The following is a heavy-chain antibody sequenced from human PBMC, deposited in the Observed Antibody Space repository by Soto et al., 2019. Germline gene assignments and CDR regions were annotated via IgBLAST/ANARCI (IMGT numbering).Heavy chain of an antibody. CDR3: ARETPLFAIDY. CDR2: MNPNSGNT. CDR1: GYTFTSYD. V-gene: IGHV1-8*01. J-gene: IGHJ4*02. Sequence: ASVKVSCKASGYTFTSYDINWVRQATGQGLEWMGWMNPNSGNTGYAQKFQGRVTTTRNTSISTAYMELSSLRSEDTAVYYCARETPLFAIDYWGQGTLVTVSS.